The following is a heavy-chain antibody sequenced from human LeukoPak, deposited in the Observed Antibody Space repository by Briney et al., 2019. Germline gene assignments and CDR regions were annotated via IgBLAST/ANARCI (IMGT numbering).Heavy chain of an antibody. Sequence: GGSLRLSCAASGFTFSSYWMNWVRQAPGKGLVWVSRIASDGSSTTYADSVKGRFSISRDNVKNTLYLQMNSLRVEDTAVYYCARGRPHGNDYWGQGTLVTVSS. CDR1: GFTFSSYW. CDR3: ARGRPHGNDY. V-gene: IGHV3-74*01. J-gene: IGHJ4*02. D-gene: IGHD4-23*01. CDR2: IASDGSST.